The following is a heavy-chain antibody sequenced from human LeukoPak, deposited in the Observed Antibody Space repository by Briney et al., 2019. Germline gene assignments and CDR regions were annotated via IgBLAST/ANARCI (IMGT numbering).Heavy chain of an antibody. Sequence: ASVKVSCKASGYTFTSYGISWVRQAPGQGLEWMGWISAYNGNTNYAQKLQGRVTMTRDTSTSTVYMELSSLRSEDTAVYYCARDMTTVTTSFEAFDVWGQGTMVTVSS. CDR3: ARDMTTVTTSFEAFDV. CDR1: GYTFTSYG. CDR2: ISAYNGNT. J-gene: IGHJ3*01. D-gene: IGHD4-17*01. V-gene: IGHV1-18*01.